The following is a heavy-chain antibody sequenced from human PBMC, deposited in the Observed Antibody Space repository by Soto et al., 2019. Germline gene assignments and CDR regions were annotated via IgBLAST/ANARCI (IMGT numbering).Heavy chain of an antibody. CDR2: IYYSGST. CDR3: ARGYYYYYGMDV. Sequence: QVQLQESGPGLVKPSETLSLTCTVSGGSIRSYYWSWIRQPPGKGLEWIGYIYYSGSTTYNPSLKSRVTISVDTSKNQFSLKLSSVTAADTAVYYCARGYYYYYGMDVWGQGTTVTVSS. J-gene: IGHJ6*02. V-gene: IGHV4-59*01. CDR1: GGSIRSYY.